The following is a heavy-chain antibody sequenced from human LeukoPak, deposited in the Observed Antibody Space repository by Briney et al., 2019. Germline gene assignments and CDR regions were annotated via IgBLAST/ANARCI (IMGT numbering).Heavy chain of an antibody. Sequence: PSETLSLTCTVSGGSISSGGYSWSWIRQPPGKGLEWIGYIYHSGSTYYNPSLKSRVTISVDRSKNQFSLKLSSVTAADTAVYYCARGTKVPAYYYGSGSYRNWFDPWGQGTLVTVSS. V-gene: IGHV4-30-2*01. CDR2: IYHSGST. CDR1: GGSISSGGYS. CDR3: ARGTKVPAYYYGSGSYRNWFDP. D-gene: IGHD3-10*01. J-gene: IGHJ5*02.